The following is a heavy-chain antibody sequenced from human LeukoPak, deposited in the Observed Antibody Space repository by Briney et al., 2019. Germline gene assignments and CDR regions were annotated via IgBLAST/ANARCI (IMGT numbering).Heavy chain of an antibody. CDR1: GGTFSSYA. Sequence: SVKVSCKASGGTFSSYAISWVRQAPGQGLEWMGGIIPIFGTANYAQKFQGRVTITADESTSTAYMELSSLRSEDTTVYYCATPKAVVPAARSFDYYYYYGMDVWGQGTTVTVSS. J-gene: IGHJ6*02. CDR3: ATPKAVVPAARSFDYYYYYGMDV. D-gene: IGHD2-2*01. CDR2: IIPIFGTA. V-gene: IGHV1-69*13.